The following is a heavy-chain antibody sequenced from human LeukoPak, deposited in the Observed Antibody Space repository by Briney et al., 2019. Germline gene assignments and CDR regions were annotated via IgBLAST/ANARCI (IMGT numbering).Heavy chain of an antibody. D-gene: IGHD3-22*01. CDR1: GFTVSSNY. CDR2: IYSGSST. Sequence: GGSLRLSCAASGFTVSSNYMSWVRQAPGKGLEWVSVIYSGSSTYYADSVKGRFTISRDNSKNTLYLQMNSLRAKDTAVYYCARVYDSSGSFDYWGQGTLVTVSS. V-gene: IGHV3-66*01. CDR3: ARVYDSSGSFDY. J-gene: IGHJ4*02.